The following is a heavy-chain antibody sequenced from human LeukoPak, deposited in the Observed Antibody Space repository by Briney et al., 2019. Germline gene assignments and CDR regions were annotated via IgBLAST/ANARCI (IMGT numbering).Heavy chain of an antibody. CDR1: GFTSSSYA. D-gene: IGHD2/OR15-2a*01. Sequence: GGSLRLSCAASGFTSSSYAMSWVRQSPGKGLEWVSAISGSGGSTYYADSVKGRFTISRDNSKNTLYLQMNSLRAEDTAVYYCAKRMRGDYIDYWGQGTLVTVSS. J-gene: IGHJ4*02. CDR2: ISGSGGST. CDR3: AKRMRGDYIDY. V-gene: IGHV3-23*01.